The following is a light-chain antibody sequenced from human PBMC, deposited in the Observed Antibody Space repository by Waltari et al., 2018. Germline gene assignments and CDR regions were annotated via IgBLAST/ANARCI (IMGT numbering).Light chain of an antibody. CDR2: GAS. J-gene: IGKJ1*01. Sequence: EIVFTQSPGTLSLSPGERAPLSCTASQSVSSSYLAWYQQKPGQAPRLLISGASSRATGIPDRFSGSGAGTDFTLTISRLEPEDFAVYYCQQYGSSPSTFGQGTKVEIK. CDR1: QSVSSSY. CDR3: QQYGSSPST. V-gene: IGKV3-20*01.